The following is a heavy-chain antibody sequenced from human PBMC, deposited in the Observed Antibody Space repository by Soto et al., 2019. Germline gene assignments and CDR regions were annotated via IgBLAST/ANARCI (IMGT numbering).Heavy chain of an antibody. Sequence: PGGSLRLSCAASGFTFSSYSMNWVRQAPGKGLEWVSSISSSSSYIYYADSVKGRFTISRDNAKNSLYLQMNSLRAEDTAVYYCARDGGAAAGIYYGMDVWRQGTTVTVSS. CDR2: ISSSSSYI. CDR1: GFTFSSYS. D-gene: IGHD6-13*01. CDR3: ARDGGAAAGIYYGMDV. J-gene: IGHJ6*02. V-gene: IGHV3-21*01.